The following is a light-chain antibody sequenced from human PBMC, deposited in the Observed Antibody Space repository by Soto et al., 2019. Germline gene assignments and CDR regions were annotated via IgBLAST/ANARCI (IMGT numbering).Light chain of an antibody. CDR2: AAS. Sequence: DIQMTQSPSSLSASVGDRVTITCRASQDISNYLVWYQQQPGKVPKILIYAASTLQSGVPSRFSGSGSGTDFTLTISTLQPEDVATYYCQKYNSAPHTFGGGTKVEIK. CDR1: QDISNY. V-gene: IGKV1-27*01. CDR3: QKYNSAPHT. J-gene: IGKJ4*01.